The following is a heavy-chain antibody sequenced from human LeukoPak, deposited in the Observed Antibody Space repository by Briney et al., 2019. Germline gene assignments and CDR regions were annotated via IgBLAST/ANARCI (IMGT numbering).Heavy chain of an antibody. V-gene: IGHV4-34*01. CDR2: INHSGST. CDR3: ARGRYYDFWSGYYGREYYFDY. Sequence: PSETLSLTCAVYGGSFSGYYWSWLRQPPGKGLEWIGEINHSGSTNYNPSLKSRVTISVDTSKNQFSLKLSSVTAADTAVYYCARGRYYDFWSGYYGREYYFDYWGQGTLVTVSS. J-gene: IGHJ4*02. CDR1: GGSFSGYY. D-gene: IGHD3-3*01.